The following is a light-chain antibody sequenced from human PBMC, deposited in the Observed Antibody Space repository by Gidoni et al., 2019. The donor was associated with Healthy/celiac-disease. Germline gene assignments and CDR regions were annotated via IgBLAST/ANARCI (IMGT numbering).Light chain of an antibody. Sequence: DIVITQSPLPLPVTPGEPASISCRSSQSLLHSNGYNYLDWYLQKPGQSPQLLIYLGSNRDSGVPDRFSGSGSGTDFTLKISRVEAEDVGVYYCMQALQTPLTFGGGTKVEIK. CDR3: MQALQTPLT. V-gene: IGKV2-28*01. CDR1: QSLLHSNGYNY. CDR2: LGS. J-gene: IGKJ4*01.